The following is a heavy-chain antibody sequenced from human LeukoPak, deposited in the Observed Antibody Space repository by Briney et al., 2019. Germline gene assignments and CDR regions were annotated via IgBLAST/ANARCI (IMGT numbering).Heavy chain of an antibody. D-gene: IGHD3-22*01. CDR2: INDSGST. Sequence: SETLCLTCAVYGGSFSGYWWSWIRQPPGKGLEWMGEINDSGSTNYNQALKSRDTISVDTSKNQFSLKLSSVTAAETAVYYCARGLRGTIIGPRFFRNWGQGTLVTVSS. CDR1: GGSFSGYW. J-gene: IGHJ4*02. V-gene: IGHV4-34*01. CDR3: ARGLRGTIIGPRFFRN.